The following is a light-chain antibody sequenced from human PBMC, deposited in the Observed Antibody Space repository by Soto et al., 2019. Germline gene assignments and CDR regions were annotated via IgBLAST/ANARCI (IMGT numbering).Light chain of an antibody. CDR3: SSDTSNNGLV. CDR2: EVS. CDR1: NSDIGGYNY. Sequence: QSALTQPASVSGSPGQSITISCTGTNSDIGGYNYVSWYQQHPGKAPKVVISEVSKRPSGVSNRFSGSKSGNAASLTISGLEDDDEADYYCSSDTSNNGLVFGGGTKLTVL. J-gene: IGLJ3*02. V-gene: IGLV2-14*01.